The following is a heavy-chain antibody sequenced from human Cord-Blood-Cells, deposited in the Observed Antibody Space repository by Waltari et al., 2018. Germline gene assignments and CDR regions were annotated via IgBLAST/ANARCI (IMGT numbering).Heavy chain of an antibody. D-gene: IGHD3-3*01. Sequence: QLQLQESGPGLVKPSETLSLTCTVSGGSISSSSYYWGWIRQPPGKGLEWIGSIYYSGSTYYNPSLKSRVTISVDTSKNQFSLKLSSVTAADTAVYYCARLDFWSGYYDYWGQEPWSPSPQ. V-gene: IGHV4-39*01. J-gene: IGHJ4*01. CDR3: ARLDFWSGYYDY. CDR2: IYYSGST. CDR1: GGSISSSSYY.